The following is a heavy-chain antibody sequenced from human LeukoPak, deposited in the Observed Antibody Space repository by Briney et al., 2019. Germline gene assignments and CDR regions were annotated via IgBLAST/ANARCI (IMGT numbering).Heavy chain of an antibody. CDR3: ARGLREWLREFDY. Sequence: GGSLRLSCAASGFTFSNHGMHWVRQAPGKGPEWVALIWYDGSNKYYGDSVKGRFTISRDNSKNTVYLQMNSLRAADTAVYYCARGLREWLREFDYWGQGTLVTVSS. CDR1: GFTFSNHG. D-gene: IGHD5-12*01. J-gene: IGHJ4*02. V-gene: IGHV3-33*01. CDR2: IWYDGSNK.